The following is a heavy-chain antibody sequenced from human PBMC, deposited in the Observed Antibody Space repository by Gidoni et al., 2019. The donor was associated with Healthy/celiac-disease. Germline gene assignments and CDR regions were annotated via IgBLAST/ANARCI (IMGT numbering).Heavy chain of an antibody. Sequence: QVQLVESGGGVVQPGRSLRLSCAASGFTFSSYGMHWVRQAPGKGLEWVAVISYDGSNKYYADSVKGRFTISRDNSKNTLYLQMNSLRAEDTAVYYCVTNKGGKLASGRAYFDYWGQGTLVTVSS. D-gene: IGHD1-26*01. V-gene: IGHV3-30*03. CDR2: ISYDGSNK. CDR1: GFTFSSYG. J-gene: IGHJ4*02. CDR3: VTNKGGKLASGRAYFDY.